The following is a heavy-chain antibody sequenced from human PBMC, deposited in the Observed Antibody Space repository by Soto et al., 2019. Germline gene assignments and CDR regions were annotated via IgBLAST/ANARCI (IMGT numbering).Heavy chain of an antibody. CDR1: GYIFARHW. CDR2: IFPSDSET. Sequence: GESLKISCQGSGYIFARHWTGWVRHMPGKGLEWMGIIFPSDSETRYSPSFQGQVTISVDKSINTAYLQWSSLQASDTAIYFCARHSLIVTPLYGLDVWGQGTTVTVSS. J-gene: IGHJ6*02. D-gene: IGHD1-26*01. CDR3: ARHSLIVTPLYGLDV. V-gene: IGHV5-51*01.